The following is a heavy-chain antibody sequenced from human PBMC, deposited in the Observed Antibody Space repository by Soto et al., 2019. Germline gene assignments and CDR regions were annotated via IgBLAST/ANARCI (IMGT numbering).Heavy chain of an antibody. J-gene: IGHJ4*02. D-gene: IGHD6-19*01. CDR1: GFTFSSYW. CDR3: AVAVAGPTAIGY. Sequence: EVQLVESGGGLVQPGGSLRLSCAASGFTFSSYWMHWVRQAPGKGLVWVSRINSDGSSNSYADSVKGRFTISRDNAKNTLYLQMNSLRAEDTAVYYCAVAVAGPTAIGYWGQGTLVTVSS. CDR2: INSDGSSN. V-gene: IGHV3-74*01.